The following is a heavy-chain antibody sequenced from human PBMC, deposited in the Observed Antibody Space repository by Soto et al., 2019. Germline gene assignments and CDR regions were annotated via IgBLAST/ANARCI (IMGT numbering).Heavy chain of an antibody. V-gene: IGHV1-69*13. CDR1: GGTFSSYA. D-gene: IGHD6-13*01. CDR3: ARGSLGDAAAGTDDAFGI. Sequence: GASVKVSCKASGGTFSSYAISWVRQAPGQGLEWMGGIIPIFGTANYAQKFQGRVTITADESTSTAYMELSSLRSEDTAVYYCARGSLGDAAAGTDDAFGIWGQGTMVTVSS. CDR2: IIPIFGTA. J-gene: IGHJ3*02.